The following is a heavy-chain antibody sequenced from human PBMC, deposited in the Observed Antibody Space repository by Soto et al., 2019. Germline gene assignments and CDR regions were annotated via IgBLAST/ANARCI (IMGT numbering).Heavy chain of an antibody. CDR1: GGSFSSGGYY. CDR3: ARATSFSGHHGY. J-gene: IGHJ4*02. D-gene: IGHD2-8*02. Sequence: QLQLQESGPGLVKPSQTLSLACTVSGGSFSSGGYYWSWIRQHPGKGLEWIGYIYYSGSTYYNPSLKSRFTISLDTSKNQFSLKLSSVTAADTAVYYCARATSFSGHHGYWGQGTLVTVSS. V-gene: IGHV4-31*03. CDR2: IYYSGST.